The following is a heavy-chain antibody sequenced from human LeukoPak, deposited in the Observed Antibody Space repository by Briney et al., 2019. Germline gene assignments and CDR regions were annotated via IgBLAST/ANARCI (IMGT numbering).Heavy chain of an antibody. CDR1: GFTFDDYA. J-gene: IGHJ4*02. CDR2: ISWNSGSV. CDR3: AKGYSLGGFDF. V-gene: IGHV3-9*01. D-gene: IGHD5-18*01. Sequence: PGGSLRLSCAASGFTFDDYAMHWVRQAPGKGLEWVSGISWNSGSVGYADSVKGRFTISRDNAKNSLYLQMNSLRAEDTAVYYCAKGYSLGGFDFWGQGSLVTVSS.